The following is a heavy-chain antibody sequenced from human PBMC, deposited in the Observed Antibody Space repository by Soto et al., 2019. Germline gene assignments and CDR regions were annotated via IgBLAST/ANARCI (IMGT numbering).Heavy chain of an antibody. J-gene: IGHJ4*02. CDR2: IIPIFGTA. D-gene: IGHD3-10*01. CDR1: GGTFSSYA. V-gene: IGHV1-69*01. CDR3: ARGSITMVRGVIIPGPPAHDY. Sequence: QVQLVQSGAEVKKPGSSVKVSCKASGGTFSSYAISWVRQAPGQGLEWMGGIIPIFGTANYAQKFQGRVTITADESTSTAYMELSSLRSEDTAVHYCARGSITMVRGVIIPGPPAHDYWGQGTLVTVSS.